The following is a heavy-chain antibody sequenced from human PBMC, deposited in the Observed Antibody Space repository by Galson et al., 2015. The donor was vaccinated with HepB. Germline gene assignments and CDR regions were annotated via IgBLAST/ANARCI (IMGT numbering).Heavy chain of an antibody. V-gene: IGHV1-18*01. D-gene: IGHD2-15*01. CDR1: GYTFSDYS. Sequence: SVKVSCKASGYTFSDYSITWVRQAPGQGLEWMGWINPYSRYTQYAQKVQGRVIMTTDTSTSTAYMELRSLRSDDPAVYYCERGGLVVVVGANLNNWFDPWGQGTLVTVSS. CDR2: INPYSRYT. J-gene: IGHJ5*02. CDR3: ERGGLVVVVGANLNNWFDP.